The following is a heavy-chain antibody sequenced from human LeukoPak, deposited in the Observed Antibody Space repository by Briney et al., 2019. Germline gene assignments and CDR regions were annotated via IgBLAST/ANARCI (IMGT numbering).Heavy chain of an antibody. CDR1: VFTFSNYG. J-gene: IGHJ4*02. Sequence: GRSLRLSCAASVFTFSNYGMHWVRQAPGKGLEWVAVISNEGGVQYYADSVKGRFTISRDNSKNTLSLQMNSLRVDHTAVYYCTKEAGPMAVPTERYSFDQWGQGTLVAVSS. D-gene: IGHD5-12*01. CDR3: TKEAGPMAVPTERYSFDQ. V-gene: IGHV3-30*18. CDR2: ISNEGGVQ.